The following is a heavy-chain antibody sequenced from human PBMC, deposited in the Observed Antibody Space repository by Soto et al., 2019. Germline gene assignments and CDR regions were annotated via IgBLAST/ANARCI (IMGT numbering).Heavy chain of an antibody. D-gene: IGHD4-17*01. V-gene: IGHV3-33*01. CDR1: GGTFGSYG. CDR3: ATKEEDYCDYASDY. J-gene: IGHJ4*02. CDR2: IWDDGSNK. Sequence: VGSLRLPWAAAGGTFGSYGMHWVRQEPGKGLEWVAVIWDDGSNKYYADSVKGRFTISRDNSKNTLYLQMNSLRAEDTAVYYCATKEEDYCDYASDYWGQGTLVTVSS.